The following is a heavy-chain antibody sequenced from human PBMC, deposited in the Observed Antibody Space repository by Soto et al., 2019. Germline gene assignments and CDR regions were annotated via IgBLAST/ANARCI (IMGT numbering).Heavy chain of an antibody. J-gene: IGHJ6*02. CDR3: ARDMWGSSTNYYYYGMDV. Sequence: SETLSLTCTVSGGSISSYYWSWIRQPPGKGLEWIGYIYYSGSTNYNPSLKNRVTISVDTSKNQFSLKLSSVTAADTAVYYCARDMWGSSTNYYYYGMDVWGQGTTVTVSS. CDR1: GGSISSYY. CDR2: IYYSGST. D-gene: IGHD2-2*01. V-gene: IGHV4-59*01.